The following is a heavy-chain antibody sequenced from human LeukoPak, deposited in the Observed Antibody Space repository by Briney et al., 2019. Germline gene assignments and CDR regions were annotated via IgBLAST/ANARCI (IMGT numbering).Heavy chain of an antibody. Sequence: GGSLRLSCAASGFTISSYWIHWVRQVPGKGLVWVSRINNDGSSTIYADSVKGRFTISRDNAKNTLYLQMNSLRGEDTAVYYCARGGSPPEALGDVFGIWGQGTMVTVSS. CDR3: ARGGSPPEALGDVFGI. V-gene: IGHV3-74*01. D-gene: IGHD1-26*01. CDR2: INNDGSST. CDR1: GFTISSYW. J-gene: IGHJ3*02.